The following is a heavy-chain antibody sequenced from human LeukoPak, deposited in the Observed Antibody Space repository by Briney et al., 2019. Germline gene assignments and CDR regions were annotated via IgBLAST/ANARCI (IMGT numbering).Heavy chain of an antibody. J-gene: IGHJ3*02. CDR1: GYTFTSYY. CDR2: INPSGGST. Sequence: ASVKVSCKASGYTFTSYYMYWVRQAPGQGLEWMGIINPSGGSTSYAQKFQGRVTMTRDMSTSTVYMELSSLRSEDTAVYYCAADSSGNDAFDIWGQGTMVTVSS. D-gene: IGHD6-25*01. V-gene: IGHV1-46*01. CDR3: AADSSGNDAFDI.